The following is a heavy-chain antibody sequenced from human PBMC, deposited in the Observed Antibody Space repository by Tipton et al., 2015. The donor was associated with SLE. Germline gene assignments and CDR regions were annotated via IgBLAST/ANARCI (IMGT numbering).Heavy chain of an antibody. V-gene: IGHV4-39*07. CDR1: GDSITSGSYY. Sequence: TLSLTCSVSGDSITSGSYYWVWIRQPPGKGLEWIGRLHYSGRAYYNPSLKSRVTISLDTSRTQFSLKLTSVTAADTAVYYCARGLGTYSSGWRYYYYYMDVWGKGTTVTVSS. J-gene: IGHJ6*03. CDR3: ARGLGTYSSGWRYYYYYMDV. D-gene: IGHD6-19*01. CDR2: LHYSGRA.